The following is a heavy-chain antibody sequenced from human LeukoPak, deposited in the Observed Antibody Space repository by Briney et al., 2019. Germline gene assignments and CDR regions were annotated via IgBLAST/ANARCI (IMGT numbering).Heavy chain of an antibody. CDR1: GGSVSDYY. D-gene: IGHD2-8*01. CDR3: ARAYCTNGVCYRGKVDY. CDR2: ICHTGST. Sequence: SETLSLTCTISGGSVSDYYWSWIRQSPGKGLEWIGYICHTGSTSYSPSLKSRVAISVDTSKNQFSLKLSSVTAADTAVYYCARAYCTNGVCYRGKVDYWGQGTLVTVSS. V-gene: IGHV4-59*02. J-gene: IGHJ4*02.